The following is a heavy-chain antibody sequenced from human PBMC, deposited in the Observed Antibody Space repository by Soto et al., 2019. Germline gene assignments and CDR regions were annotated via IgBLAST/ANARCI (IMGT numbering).Heavy chain of an antibody. J-gene: IGHJ4*02. CDR2: IFYTGTT. Sequence: QLQLQESGPGLVKPSETLSLTCTVSGGSISGSNNYWGWIRQPPGKGLEWIGSIFYTGTTYYNPSLKSRLTVSVDTSKNQFSLKLSSVTAADTAVYYCARLKGSFSWLEYWGQGTLVTVSS. CDR1: GGSISGSNNY. CDR3: ARLKGSFSWLEY. D-gene: IGHD3-10*01. V-gene: IGHV4-39*01.